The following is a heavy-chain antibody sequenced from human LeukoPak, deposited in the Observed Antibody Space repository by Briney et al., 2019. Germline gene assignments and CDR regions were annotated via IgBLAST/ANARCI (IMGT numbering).Heavy chain of an antibody. J-gene: IGHJ4*02. CDR3: ATASWRQWLVPPKGTAKYYFDY. Sequence: ASVKVSCKVSGYTLTELSMHWVRQAPGKGLEWMGGFDPEDGETIYAQKFQGRVTMTEDTSTDTAYMELSSLRSEDTAVYYCATASWRQWLVPPKGTAKYYFDYWGQGTLVTVSS. CDR2: FDPEDGET. V-gene: IGHV1-24*01. CDR1: GYTLTELS. D-gene: IGHD6-19*01.